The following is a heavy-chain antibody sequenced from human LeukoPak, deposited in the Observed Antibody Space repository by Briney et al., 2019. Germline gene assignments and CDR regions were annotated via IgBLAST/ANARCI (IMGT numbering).Heavy chain of an antibody. Sequence: SQTLSLTCTVSGGSISSGSYYWSWIRQPAGKGLEWIGRIYTSGSTNYNPSLKSRATISVDTSKNQFSLKLSSVTAADTAVYYCARDRGYSYGFYYGMDVWGQGTTVTVSS. CDR1: GGSISSGSYY. CDR2: IYTSGST. J-gene: IGHJ6*02. D-gene: IGHD5-18*01. CDR3: ARDRGYSYGFYYGMDV. V-gene: IGHV4-61*02.